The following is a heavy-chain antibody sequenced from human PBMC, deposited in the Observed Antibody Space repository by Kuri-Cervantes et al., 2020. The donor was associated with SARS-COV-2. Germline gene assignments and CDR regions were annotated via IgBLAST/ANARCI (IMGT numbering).Heavy chain of an antibody. D-gene: IGHD5-18*01. CDR2: LIPLFGTT. Sequence: SVKVSCKASGGTFSSYAGTWVRQAPGRGLEWMGGLIPLFGTTIYAENFRGRVTITADKSTNTAYIKLSSLRTEDTAVYYSARQYCTSSSSYDGTFDSWGQGALVTVSS. J-gene: IGHJ4*02. CDR1: GGTFSSYA. CDR3: ARQYCTSSSSYDGTFDS. V-gene: IGHV1-69*06.